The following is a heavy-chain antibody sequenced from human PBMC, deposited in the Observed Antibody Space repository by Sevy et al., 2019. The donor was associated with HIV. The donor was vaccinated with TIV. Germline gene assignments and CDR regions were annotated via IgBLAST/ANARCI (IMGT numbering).Heavy chain of an antibody. J-gene: IGHJ3*02. D-gene: IGHD3-22*01. Sequence: GGSLRLSCAASGFTFSSYAMSWVRQAPGKGLEWVSAVSGSGGSTYYADSVKDRFTISRDNSKNTLYLQMNSLRAEDTAVYYCAKDGDYYDSRDAFDIWGQRTMVTVSS. CDR1: GFTFSSYA. V-gene: IGHV3-23*01. CDR2: VSGSGGST. CDR3: AKDGDYYDSRDAFDI.